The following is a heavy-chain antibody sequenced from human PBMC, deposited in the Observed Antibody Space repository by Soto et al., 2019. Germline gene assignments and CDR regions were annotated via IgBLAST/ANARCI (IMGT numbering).Heavy chain of an antibody. V-gene: IGHV4-61*01. J-gene: IGHJ5*02. CDR3: ARAPRINMIVNWFDP. CDR1: GGSVSSGSYY. CDR2: IYYSGST. D-gene: IGHD3-22*01. Sequence: SETLSLTCTVSGGSVSSGSYYWSWIRQPPGKGLEWIGYIYYSGSTNYNPSLKSRVTISVDTSKNQFSLKLSSVTAADTAVYYCARAPRINMIVNWFDPWGQGTLVTVSS.